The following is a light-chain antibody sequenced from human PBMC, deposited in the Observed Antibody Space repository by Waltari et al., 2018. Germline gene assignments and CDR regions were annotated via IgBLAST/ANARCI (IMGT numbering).Light chain of an antibody. CDR1: SRDVGDYDY. CDR3: SSYRKSDPITSHTRV. J-gene: IGLJ1*01. Sequence: QSALTQPASVSGSPGQSITISCTGTSRDVGDYDYVSWYQQYPGKAPKLIIYDVNNRPSGVCDRFSGSKSGNTASLTISGLLADDEADYYCSSYRKSDPITSHTRVFGTGTKLNVL. CDR2: DVN. V-gene: IGLV2-14*03.